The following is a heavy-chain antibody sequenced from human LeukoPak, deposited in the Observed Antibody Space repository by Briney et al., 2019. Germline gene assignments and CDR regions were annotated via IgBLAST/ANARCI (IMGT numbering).Heavy chain of an antibody. CDR3: ARNFGGGDSSGPYY. Sequence: PGGSLRLSCAASGFTFSSYEMNWVRQAPGKGLEWVSGINWNGGRTGYADSMKGRFIISRDNAENSLYLQVNSLRAEDTALYYCARNFGGGDSSGPYYWGQGTLVTVSS. V-gene: IGHV3-20*04. D-gene: IGHD3-22*01. CDR2: INWNGGRT. CDR1: GFTFSSYE. J-gene: IGHJ4*02.